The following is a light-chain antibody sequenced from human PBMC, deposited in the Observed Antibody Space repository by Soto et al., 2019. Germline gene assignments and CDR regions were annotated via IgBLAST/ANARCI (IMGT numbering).Light chain of an antibody. CDR3: SSYTSISTRV. CDR1: SSDVGSYNY. V-gene: IGLV2-14*01. Sequence: QSVLTQPASVSVSPGQSITISCTGTSSDVGSYNYVSWYQQHPGKAPKLMIYEVSNRPSGVSNRFSGSKSGNTASLTISGLQAEDEANYYGSSYTSISTRVFGGGTQLTVL. CDR2: EVS. J-gene: IGLJ3*02.